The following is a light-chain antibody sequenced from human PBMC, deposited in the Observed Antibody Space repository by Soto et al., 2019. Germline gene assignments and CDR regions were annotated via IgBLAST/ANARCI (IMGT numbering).Light chain of an antibody. J-gene: IGLJ1*01. Sequence: QSVLIQPASVSGSPGQSITISCTGTSRDVGGSNYVSWYQHHPHRAPKLLIYEVNYRPSGVSSRFSGSKSGNTASLTISALQAEDEADYYCSSYTSSNTLEVFGVGTKVTVL. CDR1: SRDVGGSNY. V-gene: IGLV2-14*01. CDR3: SSYTSSNTLEV. CDR2: EVN.